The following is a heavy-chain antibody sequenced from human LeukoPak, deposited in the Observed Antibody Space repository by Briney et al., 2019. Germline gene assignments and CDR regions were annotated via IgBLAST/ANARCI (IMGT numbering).Heavy chain of an antibody. CDR3: ARHGLWFGELLPFDP. CDR1: GYSFTSYW. Sequence: GESLNISCKGSGYSFTSYWIGWVRHMPGKGLEWMGIISPGDSDTRYSPSFQGQVTISAAKSISTAYLQWSSMKGSDIAMYYCARHGLWFGELLPFDPWGQGTLGTVSS. J-gene: IGHJ5*02. CDR2: ISPGDSDT. D-gene: IGHD3-10*01. V-gene: IGHV5-51*01.